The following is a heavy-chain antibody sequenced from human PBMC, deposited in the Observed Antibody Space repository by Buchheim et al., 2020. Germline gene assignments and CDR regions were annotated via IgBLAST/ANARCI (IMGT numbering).Heavy chain of an antibody. CDR1: GFTFSSYA. J-gene: IGHJ6*02. V-gene: IGHV3-23*01. D-gene: IGHD3-22*01. Sequence: EVQLLESGGGLVQPGGSLRLSCAASGFTFSSYAMSWVRQAPGKGLEWVSAISGSGGSTYYADSVKGRFTISRDNSKNTLYRQMNSLRAEDTAVYYCAKGLPEGYYDSSGYLYYYYYGMDVWGQGTT. CDR2: ISGSGGST. CDR3: AKGLPEGYYDSSGYLYYYYYGMDV.